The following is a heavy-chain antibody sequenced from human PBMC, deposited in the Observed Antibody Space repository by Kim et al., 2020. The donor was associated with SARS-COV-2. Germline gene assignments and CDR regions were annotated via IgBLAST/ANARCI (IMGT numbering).Heavy chain of an antibody. CDR1: GYSFDSFY. CDR2: IFPGDSQA. Sequence: GESLKISCKTSGYSFDSFYIGWVRQKSGTGLEWMALIFPGDSQARYSPSFQGQVTVSVDKATTTAFLHLNSLRPSDTAIYYCARIGVFGVISAIDFWGPGTQVTVSS. D-gene: IGHD3-3*01. J-gene: IGHJ4*02. CDR3: ARIGVFGVISAIDF. V-gene: IGHV5-51*01.